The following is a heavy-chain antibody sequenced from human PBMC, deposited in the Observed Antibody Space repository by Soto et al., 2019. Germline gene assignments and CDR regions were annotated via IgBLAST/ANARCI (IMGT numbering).Heavy chain of an antibody. CDR3: AGGNLWGVYPYYFAA. CDR1: GYTFIRSA. CDR2: INVANGNT. D-gene: IGHD2-21*01. J-gene: IGHJ4*02. V-gene: IGHV1-3*01. Sequence: ASVKVSCKASGYTFIRSAMHWVRQAPGQRLEWMGWINVANGNTKYSQKFQGRVTITRDTSATTAYMELSSLTSEDTAVYYCAGGNLWGVYPYYFAAGGRGPLVPVSS.